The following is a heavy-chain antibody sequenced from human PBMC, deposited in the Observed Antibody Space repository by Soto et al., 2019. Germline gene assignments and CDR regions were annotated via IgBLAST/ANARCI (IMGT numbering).Heavy chain of an antibody. Sequence: PSETLSLTCTVSGGSISSYYWSWIRQPPGKGLEWIGYIYYSGSTNYNPSLKSRVTISVDTSKNQFSLKLSSVTAADTAVYYCASLPRRVHYDYIWGSYRYGAYWGQGTLVTVSS. J-gene: IGHJ4*02. CDR1: GGSISSYY. CDR2: IYYSGST. D-gene: IGHD3-16*02. CDR3: ASLPRRVHYDYIWGSYRYGAY. V-gene: IGHV4-59*01.